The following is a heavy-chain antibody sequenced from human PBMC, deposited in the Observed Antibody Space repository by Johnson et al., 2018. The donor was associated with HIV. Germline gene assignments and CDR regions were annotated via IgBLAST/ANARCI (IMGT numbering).Heavy chain of an antibody. CDR2: ISSDGITT. J-gene: IGHJ3*02. V-gene: IGHV3-30-3*01. Sequence: QVQLVESGGGLVQPGGSLRLSCVASGFTFSSHWMTWVRQAPGKGLEWVAMISSDGITTHYADSVQGRFILSRDNSRNTYLQMNSLRAEDTALYYCAIYGLVTRAFDIWGQGTMVAVSS. D-gene: IGHD2-21*02. CDR1: GFTFSSHW. CDR3: AIYGLVTRAFDI.